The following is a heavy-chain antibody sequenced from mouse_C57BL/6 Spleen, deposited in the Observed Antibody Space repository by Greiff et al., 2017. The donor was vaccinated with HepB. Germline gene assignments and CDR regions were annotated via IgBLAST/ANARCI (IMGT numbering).Heavy chain of an antibody. CDR3: ARTYYSNPMDY. J-gene: IGHJ4*01. Sequence: QVQLKQSGAELVRPGTSVKVSCKASGYAFTNYLIEWVKQRPGQGLEWIGVINPGSGGTNYNEKFKGKATLTADKSSSTAYMQLSSLTSEDSAVYFCARTYYSNPMDYWGQGTSVTVSS. V-gene: IGHV1-54*01. D-gene: IGHD2-5*01. CDR1: GYAFTNYL. CDR2: INPGSGGT.